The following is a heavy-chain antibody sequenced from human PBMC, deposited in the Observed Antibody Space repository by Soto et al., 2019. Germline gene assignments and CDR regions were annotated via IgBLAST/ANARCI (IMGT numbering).Heavy chain of an antibody. CDR2: FSYSGST. CDR1: GGSISSYY. D-gene: IGHD3-10*01. J-gene: IGHJ4*02. V-gene: IGHV4-59*01. CDR3: ARGTGSYYPDY. Sequence: QVQLQESGPGLVKPSETLSLTCSVSGGSISSYYWNWIRQPPGKGLEWIGYFSYSGSTTYNPSLTTRVTISVATSTSQFSLILSSVTAADTAVYYCARGTGSYYPDYWGQGTLVTVSS.